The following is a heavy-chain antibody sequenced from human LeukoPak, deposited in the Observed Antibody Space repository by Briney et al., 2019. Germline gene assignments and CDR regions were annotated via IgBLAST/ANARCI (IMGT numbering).Heavy chain of an antibody. CDR3: ARAITMLRGPTYYFDY. Sequence: PGGSLRLSCAASGFTFRSYAMSWVRQAPGKGLEWVSGISGSGSTIYYADSVKGRFTISRDSAKNSLSLQMNSLRDEDTAMYYCARAITMLRGPTYYFDYWGQGILVTVSS. CDR1: GFTFRSYA. D-gene: IGHD3-10*01. V-gene: IGHV3-48*02. CDR2: ISGSGSTI. J-gene: IGHJ4*02.